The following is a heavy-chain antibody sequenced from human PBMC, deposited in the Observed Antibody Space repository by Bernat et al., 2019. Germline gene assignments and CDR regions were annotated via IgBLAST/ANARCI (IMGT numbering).Heavy chain of an antibody. CDR1: GLTLSDNY. CDR3: ARLERGGRSDY. Sequence: VQLVESGGGLVQPGGSLRLSCVGSGLTLSDNYMDWVRQAPGKGLEWVGRSKNKANSYTTDYAASVRGRFTISRDDSRNSLSLQMNSLQTDDTAVYYCARLERGGRSDYWGQGTLVTVSS. J-gene: IGHJ4*02. V-gene: IGHV3-72*01. CDR2: SKNKANSYTT. D-gene: IGHD1-26*01.